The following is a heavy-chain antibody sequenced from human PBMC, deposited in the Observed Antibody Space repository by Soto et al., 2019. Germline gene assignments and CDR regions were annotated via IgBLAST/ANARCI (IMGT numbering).Heavy chain of an antibody. CDR2: IYTSGST. V-gene: IGHV4-4*07. CDR1: GGSISSYY. J-gene: IGHJ5*02. D-gene: IGHD4-4*01. Sequence: XGTLCLTGTVSGGSISSYYWSWMRQPSGKGLEWIGRIYTSGSTNYNPSLKSRVTMSVDTSKNQFSLKLSSVTAADTAVYYCARGRYDYSNYGNWFDPWGQGTLVTVSS. CDR3: ARGRYDYSNYGNWFDP.